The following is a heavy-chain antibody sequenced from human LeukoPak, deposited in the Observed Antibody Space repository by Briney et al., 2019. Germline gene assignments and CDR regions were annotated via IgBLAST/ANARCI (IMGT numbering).Heavy chain of an antibody. J-gene: IGHJ4*02. CDR2: LNEDGSVK. Sequence: GGSLRLSCAASEFSFSTNWMHWVRQTPGKGLEWVAELNEDGSVKYYVDSVKGRFTISRDNAKGLLFLQMYNLRTEDTGVYFCANVPRSTVSYWGRGTLVTVSS. CDR3: ANVPRSTVSY. V-gene: IGHV3-7*01. CDR1: EFSFSTNW. D-gene: IGHD2-2*01.